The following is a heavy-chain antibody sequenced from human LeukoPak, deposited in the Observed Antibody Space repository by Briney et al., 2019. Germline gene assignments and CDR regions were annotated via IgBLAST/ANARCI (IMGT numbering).Heavy chain of an antibody. CDR2: ITWNSGSV. Sequence: PGGSLRLSCAASGFTFHDYAMHRVGQVPGKGLEWVSGITWNSGSVLYADSVRGRFTISRDNDKNSLYLQLNSLRPEDIAFYYCAQGLGVASSIVDALEMWGQGTMVTV. V-gene: IGHV3-9*03. D-gene: IGHD3/OR15-3a*01. J-gene: IGHJ3*02. CDR1: GFTFHDYA. CDR3: AQGLGVASSIVDALEM.